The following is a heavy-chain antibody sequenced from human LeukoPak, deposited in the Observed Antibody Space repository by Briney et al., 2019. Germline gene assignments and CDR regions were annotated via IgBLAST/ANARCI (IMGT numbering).Heavy chain of an antibody. V-gene: IGHV4-34*01. Sequence: PSETLSLTCAVYGGSFSGYYWGWLRQSPGKGLEWIGEINHSGTTNYNPSLKSRVTISVDTSKNQLSLRLSPVTAADTAVYYCARQAGDYVDYWGQGTLVTVSS. CDR2: INHSGTT. CDR1: GGSFSGYY. CDR3: ARQAGDYVDY. J-gene: IGHJ4*02.